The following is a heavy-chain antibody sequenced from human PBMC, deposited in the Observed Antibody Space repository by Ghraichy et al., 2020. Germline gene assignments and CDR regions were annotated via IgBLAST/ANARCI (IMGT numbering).Heavy chain of an antibody. Sequence: GGSLRLSCAASGFAFNVFGIHWVRQAPGKGLEWVAAISEDGNDKYYLDSVKGRFIISRDNSKNTLYLQMSSLRVEDTALYYCAKVHLEYCTGGSCHYFDQWGQGTLVSVSS. D-gene: IGHD2-15*01. V-gene: IGHV3-30*18. CDR3: AKVHLEYCTGGSCHYFDQ. CDR1: GFAFNVFG. CDR2: ISEDGNDK. J-gene: IGHJ4*02.